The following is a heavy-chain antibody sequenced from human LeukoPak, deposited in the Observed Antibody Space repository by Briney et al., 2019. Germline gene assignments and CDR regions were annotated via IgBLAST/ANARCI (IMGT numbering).Heavy chain of an antibody. CDR1: GFTFSSYG. CDR2: ISYDGSNK. CDR3: AKDSQKTISRNNWFDP. Sequence: PGGSLRLSSAASGFTFSSYGMYWVRQAPGKGLEWVAIISYDGSNKYYGDSVKGRFTISRDNSKNTLYLQMNSLRAEDTAVYYCAKDSQKTISRNNWFDPWGQGTLVTVSS. D-gene: IGHD2/OR15-2a*01. J-gene: IGHJ5*02. V-gene: IGHV3-30*18.